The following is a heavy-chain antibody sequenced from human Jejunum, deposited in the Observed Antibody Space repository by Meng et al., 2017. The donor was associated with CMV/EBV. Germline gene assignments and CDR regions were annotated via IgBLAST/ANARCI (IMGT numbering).Heavy chain of an antibody. V-gene: IGHV1-8*01. J-gene: IGHJ5*02. CDR3: ARDYGGNSGWFDP. D-gene: IGHD4-23*01. Sequence: CKGSGYTFNNYEINWVRQATGQGLEWMGWMNPTSGNTGSAQKFQGRVILTRDISISTAYMELSNLRSEDSAIYYCARDYGGNSGWFDPWGQGTLVTVSS. CDR2: MNPTSGNT. CDR1: GYTFNNYE.